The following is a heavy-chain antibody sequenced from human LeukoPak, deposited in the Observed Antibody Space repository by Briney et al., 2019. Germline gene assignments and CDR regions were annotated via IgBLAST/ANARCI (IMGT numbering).Heavy chain of an antibody. CDR2: ISASGGTI. D-gene: IGHD6-13*01. V-gene: IGHV3-48*04. CDR3: ARQQPSFDF. Sequence: TGRSLRLSCAASGFTFSAYSMNWVRQAPGKGLEWVSYISASGGTIYYADSVKGRFTISRDNAKNSLYLQMSSLRAEDTAIYYCARQQPSFDFWGQGILVTVSS. J-gene: IGHJ4*02. CDR1: GFTFSAYS.